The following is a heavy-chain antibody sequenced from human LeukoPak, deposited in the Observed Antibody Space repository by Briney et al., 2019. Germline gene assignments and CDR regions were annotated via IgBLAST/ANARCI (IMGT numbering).Heavy chain of an antibody. V-gene: IGHV3-33*01. CDR3: ARVKGSSAFDY. CDR1: GFTFSSYG. Sequence: GGSLRLSCAASGFTFSSYGMHWVRQAPGKGLEWVAVIWYDGSNKYYADSVKGRFTISRDNSKNTLYLQMNSLRAEDTAVYYCARVKGSSAFDYWGQGTLVTVSS. D-gene: IGHD2-2*01. J-gene: IGHJ4*02. CDR2: IWYDGSNK.